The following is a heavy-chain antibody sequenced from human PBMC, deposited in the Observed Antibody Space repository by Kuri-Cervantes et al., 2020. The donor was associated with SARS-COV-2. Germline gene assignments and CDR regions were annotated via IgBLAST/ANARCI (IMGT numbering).Heavy chain of an antibody. CDR2: ISYDGSDK. D-gene: IGHD6-19*01. CDR1: GFTFSNYA. CDR3: ARDRLLFSGIAVAGTYFDY. V-gene: IGHV3-30*07. J-gene: IGHJ4*02. Sequence: GESLKISCAASGFTFSNYAIHWVRQAPGKGLEWVALISYDGSDKNYADSVKGRFTISRDNSKNTLYLQMNSLRAEDTAVYYCARDRLLFSGIAVAGTYFDYWGQGTLVTVSS.